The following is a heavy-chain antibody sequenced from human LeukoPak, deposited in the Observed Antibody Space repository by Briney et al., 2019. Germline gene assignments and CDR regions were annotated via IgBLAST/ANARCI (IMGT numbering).Heavy chain of an antibody. D-gene: IGHD3-22*01. V-gene: IGHV3-53*01. CDR1: GFTVSSNY. CDR2: IYSGGST. Sequence: GGSLRLSCAASGFTVSSNYMSWVRQAPGKGLEWVSVIYSGGSTYYADSVKGRFTISRDNSKNTLYLQMNSLRAEDTAVYYCARGEYDSSGYCFDYWGQGTLVTVSS. CDR3: ARGEYDSSGYCFDY. J-gene: IGHJ4*02.